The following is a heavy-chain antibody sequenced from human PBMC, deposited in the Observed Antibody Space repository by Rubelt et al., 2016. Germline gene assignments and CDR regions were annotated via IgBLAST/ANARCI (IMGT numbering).Heavy chain of an antibody. CDR2: INHSGST. J-gene: IGHJ6*02. V-gene: IGHV4-34*01. CDR1: GGSFSGYY. Sequence: QVQLQQWGAGLLKPPETLSLTCAVYGGSFSGYYWSWIRQPPGKGLEWIGEINHSGSTNYNPSRKVRVTISVDTSKNQFSLKLSSVTAADTAVYYCARLPFTIRDVWGQGTTVTVSS. D-gene: IGHD3-3*01. CDR3: ARLPFTIRDV.